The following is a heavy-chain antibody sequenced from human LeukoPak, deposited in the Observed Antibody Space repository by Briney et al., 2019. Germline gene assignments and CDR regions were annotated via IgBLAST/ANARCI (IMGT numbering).Heavy chain of an antibody. V-gene: IGHV1-18*01. CDR2: ISAYNGNT. CDR1: GYTFTSYG. Sequence: ASVKVSCKASGYTFTSYGISWVRQAPGQGLEWMGWISAYNGNTNYAQKFQGRVTITTDESTSTAYMELSSLRSEDTAVYYCARGGYDFWSGYGRFDYWGQGTLVTVSS. CDR3: ARGGYDFWSGYGRFDY. D-gene: IGHD3-3*01. J-gene: IGHJ4*02.